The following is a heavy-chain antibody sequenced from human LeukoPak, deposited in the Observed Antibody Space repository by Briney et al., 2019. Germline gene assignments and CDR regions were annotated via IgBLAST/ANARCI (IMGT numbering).Heavy chain of an antibody. V-gene: IGHV1-8*02. CDR1: GGTFSSYA. D-gene: IGHD3-22*01. Sequence: ASVKVSCKASGGTFSSYAISWVRQATGQGLEWMGWMNPNSGNTGYAQKFQGRVTMTRNTSISTAYMELSSLRSEDTAVYYCARAPTANYYDSSGYYLWGQGTLVTVSS. J-gene: IGHJ5*02. CDR2: MNPNSGNT. CDR3: ARAPTANYYDSSGYYL.